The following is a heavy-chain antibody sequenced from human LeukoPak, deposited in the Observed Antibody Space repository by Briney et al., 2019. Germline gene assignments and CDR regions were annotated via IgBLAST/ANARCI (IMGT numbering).Heavy chain of an antibody. CDR3: TRDGGEGDNSAFDI. CDR2: ISRRTNRYTT. Sequence: GGSLRLSCAASGFTFSDYILDWVRQAPGKGLEWVGRISRRTNRYTTEYAASVKDRFIVSRDDSKNSLYLHMNSLKTEDSAVYHCTRDGGEGDNSAFDIWGQGTMVTVSS. V-gene: IGHV3-72*01. CDR1: GFTFSDYI. J-gene: IGHJ3*02. D-gene: IGHD3-16*01.